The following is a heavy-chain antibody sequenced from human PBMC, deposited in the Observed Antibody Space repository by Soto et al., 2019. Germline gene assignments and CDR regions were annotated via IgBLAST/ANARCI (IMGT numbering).Heavy chain of an antibody. CDR3: AHRDYYNSSGYAPFDS. Sequence: SGPKLVNPTQTLTLTCSFSGFSLSTSGVGVGWIRQPPGKALEWLVLLYWNEDNRYSPSLESRLTVTKDTSKNQVVLTMTNVDPMDTATYYCAHRDYYNSSGYAPFDSWGQGILVTVSS. CDR2: LYWNEDN. CDR1: GFSLSTSGVG. J-gene: IGHJ4*02. D-gene: IGHD3-22*01. V-gene: IGHV2-5*01.